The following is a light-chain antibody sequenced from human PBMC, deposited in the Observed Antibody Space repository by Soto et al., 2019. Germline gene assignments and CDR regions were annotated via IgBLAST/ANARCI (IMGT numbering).Light chain of an antibody. Sequence: EIVLMQSPGTLSLSQGERATLSCRASQSVSSGYLAWYQQKPGQAPRLLIYGTSSRATAIPDRFSGSGSGTDFTLTISRLEPEDFAVYYCQQYGSSSWTFGQGTKV. CDR1: QSVSSGY. V-gene: IGKV3-20*01. J-gene: IGKJ1*01. CDR3: QQYGSSSWT. CDR2: GTS.